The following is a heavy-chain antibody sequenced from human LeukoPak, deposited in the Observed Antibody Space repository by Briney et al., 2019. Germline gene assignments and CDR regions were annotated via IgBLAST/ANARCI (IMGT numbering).Heavy chain of an antibody. J-gene: IGHJ4*02. CDR3: ARAAPSGYYYTSFDY. D-gene: IGHD3-22*01. CDR2: ISAYNGNT. CDR1: GYTFTSYG. Sequence: ASVKVSCKASGYTFTSYGISWVRQAPGQGLEWMGRISAYNGNTNYAQKLQGRVTMTTDTSTSTAYMELRSLRSDDTAVYYCARAAPSGYYYTSFDYWGQGALVTVSS. V-gene: IGHV1-18*01.